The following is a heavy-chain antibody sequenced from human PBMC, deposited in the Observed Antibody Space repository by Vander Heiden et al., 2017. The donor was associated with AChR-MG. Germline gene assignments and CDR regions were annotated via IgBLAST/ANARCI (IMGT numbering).Heavy chain of an antibody. D-gene: IGHD1-26*01. CDR2: ISSSGSTI. V-gene: IGHV3-48*03. J-gene: IGHJ4*02. Sequence: EVQLVESGGGLVQPGGSLRLSCAASGFPFSSYEMNWVRQAPGKGLEWVSYISSSGSTIYYADSVKGRFTISRDNAKNSLYLQMNSLRAEDTAVYYCARDGYRELLYFDYWGQGTLVTVSS. CDR1: GFPFSSYE. CDR3: ARDGYRELLYFDY.